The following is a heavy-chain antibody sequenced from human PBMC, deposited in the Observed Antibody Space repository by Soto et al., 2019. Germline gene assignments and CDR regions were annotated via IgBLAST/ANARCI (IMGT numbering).Heavy chain of an antibody. CDR1: GYTFTSYY. J-gene: IGHJ3*02. D-gene: IGHD3-9*01. CDR2: INPSGGST. Sequence: ASVKVSCKASGYTFTSYYMHWVRQAPGQGLEWMGIINPSGGSTSYAQKFQGRVTMTRDTSTSPVYMELSSLRSEDTAVYYCAREWAGFLRYFDWPQSRDPSRTHARDAFDIWGQGTMVTVS. CDR3: AREWAGFLRYFDWPQSRDPSRTHARDAFDI. V-gene: IGHV1-46*03.